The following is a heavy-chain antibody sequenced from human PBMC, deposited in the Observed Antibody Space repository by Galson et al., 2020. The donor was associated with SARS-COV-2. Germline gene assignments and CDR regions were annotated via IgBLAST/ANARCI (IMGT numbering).Heavy chain of an antibody. J-gene: IGHJ6*02. V-gene: IGHV4-34*01. D-gene: IGHD3-10*01. CDR1: GGSFSGYY. CDR3: ARGPRPPYYYGSGSYSLCYYYYGMDV. Sequence: ETSETLSLTCAVYGGSFSGYYWSWIRQPPGKGLEWIGEINHSGSTNYNPSLKSRVTISVDTSKNQFSLKLSSVTAADTAVYYCARGPRPPYYYGSGSYSLCYYYYGMDVWGQGTTVTVSS. CDR2: INHSGST.